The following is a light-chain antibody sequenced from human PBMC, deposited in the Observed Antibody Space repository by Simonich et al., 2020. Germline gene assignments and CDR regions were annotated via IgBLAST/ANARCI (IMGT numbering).Light chain of an antibody. CDR2: WES. CDR1: QSVLYSSNNKNY. J-gene: IGKJ4*01. Sequence: DIVMTQSPDSLAVSLGERATINCKSSQSVLYSSNNKNYLAWYQQKPEQPPKLLIYWESTRESGVPDRFSGSGSGTDFTLTISSLQAEDVAVYYCQQYYSTPLTFGGGTKVEIK. V-gene: IGKV4-1*01. CDR3: QQYYSTPLT.